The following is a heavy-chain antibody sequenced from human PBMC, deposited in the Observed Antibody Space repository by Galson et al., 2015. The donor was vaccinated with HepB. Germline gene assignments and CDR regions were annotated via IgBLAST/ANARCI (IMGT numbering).Heavy chain of an antibody. CDR1: GFTFNSYW. D-gene: IGHD2-8*01. J-gene: IGHJ6*02. Sequence: SLRLSCAASGFTFNSYWMHWVRQAPGKGLVWVSRIDIDGSSTTYADSVKGRFSISRDNAKNTLSLQMSTLRAEDTALYYCARGTKYGMDVWGQGTTVTVSS. CDR2: IDIDGSST. CDR3: ARGTKYGMDV. V-gene: IGHV3-74*01.